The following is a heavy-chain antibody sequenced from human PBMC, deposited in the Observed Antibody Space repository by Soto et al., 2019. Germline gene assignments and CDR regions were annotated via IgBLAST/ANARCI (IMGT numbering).Heavy chain of an antibody. J-gene: IGHJ4*02. CDR1: GFTFRSYG. CDR3: AKRELDDK. D-gene: IGHD3-3*02. V-gene: IGHV3-23*01. Sequence: EVQLLESGGRFVQPGGSLRLSCAASGFTFRSYGMRWVRQAPGKGLEWISAISANGGRTDYADSVKGRFTISRDNSKNTLFLQMNTLTAEDTAVYYCAKRELDDKWGQGTLVTVS. CDR2: ISANGGRT.